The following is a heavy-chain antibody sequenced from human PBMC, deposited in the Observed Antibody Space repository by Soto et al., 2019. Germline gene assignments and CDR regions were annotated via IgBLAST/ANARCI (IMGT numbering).Heavy chain of an antibody. CDR2: IIPISGTA. Sequence: QVQLVKSGAEVKKPGSSVKVSCKASGGTFRSYAISWVRQAPGHGLEWMGGIIPISGTANYAQKFQGRVTITADESTSKAYMELSSLRSEDTAVYYCARTQGSSTSLEVYYYYYYGMDVWGQGTTVTVSS. CDR3: ARTQGSSTSLEVYYYYYYGMDV. D-gene: IGHD2-2*01. V-gene: IGHV1-69*01. CDR1: GGTFRSYA. J-gene: IGHJ6*02.